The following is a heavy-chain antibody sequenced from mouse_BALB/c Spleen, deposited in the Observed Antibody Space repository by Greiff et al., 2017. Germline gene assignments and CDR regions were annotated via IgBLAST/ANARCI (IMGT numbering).Heavy chain of an antibody. D-gene: IGHD2-4*01. J-gene: IGHJ3*01. CDR3: ASSTMITTRESVWFAY. Sequence: VQLQQSGPGLVAPSQSLSITCTVSGFSLTSYGVHWVRQPPGKGLEWLGVIWAGGSTNYNSALMSRLSISKDNSKSQVFLKMNSLQTDDTAMYYCASSTMITTRESVWFAYWGQGTLVTVSA. CDR1: GFSLTSYG. V-gene: IGHV2-9*02. CDR2: IWAGGST.